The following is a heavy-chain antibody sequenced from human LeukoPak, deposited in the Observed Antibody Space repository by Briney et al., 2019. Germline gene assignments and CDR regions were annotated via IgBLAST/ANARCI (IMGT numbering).Heavy chain of an antibody. CDR3: AVFDRAAAMNTPAGDY. CDR1: GGSISSSSYY. Sequence: SETLSLTCTVSGGSISSSSYYWGWIRQPPGKGLEWIGSIYYSGSTYYNPSLKSRVTISVDTSKNQFSLKLSSVTAADTAVYYCAVFDRAAAMNTPAGDYWGQGTLVTVSS. J-gene: IGHJ4*02. D-gene: IGHD5-18*01. V-gene: IGHV4-39*07. CDR2: IYYSGST.